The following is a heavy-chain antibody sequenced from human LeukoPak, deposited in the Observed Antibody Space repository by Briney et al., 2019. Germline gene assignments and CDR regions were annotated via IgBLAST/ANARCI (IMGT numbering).Heavy chain of an antibody. CDR3: ARYCSSTSSYFGGGTY. D-gene: IGHD2-2*01. V-gene: IGHV3-48*01. CDR1: GFTFNTYI. J-gene: IGHJ4*02. Sequence: QPGGSLRLSCAASGFTFNTYIMNWVRQAPGKGLEWVSYISSGSRTIYYADSVKGRFTISRDNAKNSLYLQMTSLRAEDTAVYYCARYCSSTSSYFGGGTYWGQGTLVTVSS. CDR2: ISSGSRTI.